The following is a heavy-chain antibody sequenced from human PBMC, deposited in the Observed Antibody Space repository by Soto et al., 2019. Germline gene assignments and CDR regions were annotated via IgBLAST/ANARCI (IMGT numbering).Heavy chain of an antibody. CDR3: ARDRLYYDRSADFHY. CDR2: IWYDGSNK. J-gene: IGHJ4*02. D-gene: IGHD3-22*01. V-gene: IGHV3-33*01. Sequence: QVQLVESGGGVVQPGRSLRLSCAASGFTFSSYGMHWVRQAPGKGLEWVAVIWYDGSNKYHADYVKGRFTITRDNSKNTRNLPMNSLRADNTAVYYCARDRLYYDRSADFHYWGQGTLVTVSS. CDR1: GFTFSSYG.